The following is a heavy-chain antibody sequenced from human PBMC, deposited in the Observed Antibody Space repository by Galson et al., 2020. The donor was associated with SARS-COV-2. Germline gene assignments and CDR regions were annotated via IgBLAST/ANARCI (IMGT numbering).Heavy chain of an antibody. CDR2: ISWDGGTT. CDR1: GFTFDDNA. V-gene: IGHV3-43D*03. CDR3: AKDMEFRAVVGVVVWSCGRGR. Sequence: GGSLTLSCAASGFTFDDNAMHWVRQVQGQGLEWVSLISWDGGTTYYADSVQGRFTTSRDNSKNSQYLQMNSLRVEDTALYYCAKDMEFRAVVGVVVWSCGRGRGGQGITGTV. D-gene: IGHD3-3*01. J-gene: IGHJ6*02.